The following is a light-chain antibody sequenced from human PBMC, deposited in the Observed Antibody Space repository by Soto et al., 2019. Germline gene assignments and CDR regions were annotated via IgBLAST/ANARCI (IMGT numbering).Light chain of an antibody. CDR1: RGSIATNY. CDR3: QSYHSGNYA. CDR2: GDK. Sequence: NLMLTHPHSRSESQVKTVTFSCPRSRGSIATNYVQWYQQRHGSAPTTVMYGDKLRPSGVPDRLSGSIDSASSSASLTISGLKTEDEADYYCQSYHSGNYAFGTGTNVTVL. V-gene: IGLV6-57*04. J-gene: IGLJ1*01.